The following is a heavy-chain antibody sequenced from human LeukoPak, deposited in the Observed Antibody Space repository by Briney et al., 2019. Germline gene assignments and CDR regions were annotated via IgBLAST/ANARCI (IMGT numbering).Heavy chain of an antibody. J-gene: IGHJ4*02. CDR2: IYYSGSS. D-gene: IGHD5-24*01. CDR1: GGSINNGGYY. CDR3: ARNRDGYNSFDY. V-gene: IGHV4-31*03. Sequence: SQTLSLTCTVSGGSINNGGYYWSWIRQHPGKGLEWIGYIYYSGSSYYNPSLRSRVAISVDTSKNHFSLKLSSVTAADTAVYYCARNRDGYNSFDYWGQGTLVTVSS.